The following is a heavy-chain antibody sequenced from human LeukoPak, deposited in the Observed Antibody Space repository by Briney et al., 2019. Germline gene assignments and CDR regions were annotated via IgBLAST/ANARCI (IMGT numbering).Heavy chain of an antibody. Sequence: SSVKVSCKASGYTFTSYGISWVRQAPGQGLEWMGWISAYNGNTNYAQKLQGRVTMATDTSTSTDYMELRSLRSDDTAVYYWARDWALYGGEFDYWGQGTLVTVSS. CDR1: GYTFTSYG. V-gene: IGHV1-18*01. CDR3: ARDWALYGGEFDY. CDR2: ISAYNGNT. J-gene: IGHJ4*02. D-gene: IGHD4-23*01.